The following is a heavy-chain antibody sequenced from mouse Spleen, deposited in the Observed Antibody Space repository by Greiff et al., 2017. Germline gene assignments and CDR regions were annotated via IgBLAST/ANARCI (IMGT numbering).Heavy chain of an antibody. V-gene: IGHV1-53*01. CDR1: GYTFTSYW. CDR2: INPSNGGT. Sequence: QVQLKESGTELVKPGASVKLSCKASGYTFTSYWMHWVKQRPGQGLEWIGNINPSNGGTNYNEKFKSKATLTVDKSSSTAYMQLSSLTSEDSAVYYCARYYYGSRGYAMDYWGQGTSVTVSS. CDR3: ARYYYGSRGYAMDY. D-gene: IGHD1-1*01. J-gene: IGHJ4*01.